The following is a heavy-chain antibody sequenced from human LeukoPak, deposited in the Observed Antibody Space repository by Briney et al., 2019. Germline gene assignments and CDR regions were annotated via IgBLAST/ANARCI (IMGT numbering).Heavy chain of an antibody. J-gene: IGHJ4*01. D-gene: IGHD3-10*01. Sequence: SVTLSCKASAFTFTSYYMHWVRQAPGHGLEWIGIINPSGGRTRYAERLQGRVTMARDTSTSSVYMELSSLRSEDTAVYYCARDVGITVVRGTFDYWGQGTLVTVFS. V-gene: IGHV1-46*01. CDR3: ARDVGITVVRGTFDY. CDR1: AFTFTSYY. CDR2: INPSGGRT.